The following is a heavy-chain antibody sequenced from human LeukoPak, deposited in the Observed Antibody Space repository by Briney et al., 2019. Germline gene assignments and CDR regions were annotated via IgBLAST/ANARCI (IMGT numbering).Heavy chain of an antibody. Sequence: PSETLSLTCAVYSGSFSGYYWSWIRQPPGKGLEWIGEINHSGSTNYNPSLKSRVTISVDTSKNQFSLKPSSVTAADTAVYYCARSGYSYGKGYGWFDPWGQGTLVTVSS. CDR1: SGSFSGYY. V-gene: IGHV4-34*01. J-gene: IGHJ5*02. CDR3: ARSGYSYGKGYGWFDP. D-gene: IGHD5-18*01. CDR2: INHSGST.